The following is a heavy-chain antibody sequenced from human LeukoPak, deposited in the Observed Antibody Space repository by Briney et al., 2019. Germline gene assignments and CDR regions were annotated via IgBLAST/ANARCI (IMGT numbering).Heavy chain of an antibody. CDR1: GGSISSYY. CDR2: IHYSGST. V-gene: IGHV4-59*01. J-gene: IGHJ5*02. CDR3: ARDISMGIYCSGGSCYSGGHWFDP. Sequence: PSETLSLTCTVSGGSISSYYWSWLRQPPGKGLEWIGYIHYSGSTNYNPSLKSRVTISVDTSKNQFSLKLSSVTAADTAVYYCARDISMGIYCSGGSCYSGGHWFDPWGQGTLVTVSS. D-gene: IGHD2-15*01.